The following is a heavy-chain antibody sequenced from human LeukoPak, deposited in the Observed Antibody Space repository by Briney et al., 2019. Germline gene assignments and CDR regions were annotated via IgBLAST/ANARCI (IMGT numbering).Heavy chain of an antibody. V-gene: IGHV3-7*01. Sequence: GGSLRLSCAASGFTFSSYCMSWVRQAPGKGLEWVANIKQDGSEKYYADSVKGRFTMSRDNAKNSLYLQMNRLRAEDTAVYYCARGGAYYYDSSGYYETYYFDYCGQGNLVTVSS. CDR2: IKQDGSEK. CDR3: ARGGAYYYDSSGYYETYYFDY. J-gene: IGHJ4*02. D-gene: IGHD3-22*01. CDR1: GFTFSSYC.